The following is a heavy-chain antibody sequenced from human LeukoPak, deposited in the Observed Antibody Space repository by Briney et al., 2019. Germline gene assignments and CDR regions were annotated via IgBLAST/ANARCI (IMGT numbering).Heavy chain of an antibody. Sequence: ASEALSFTGTGSGGSISSSNYYWGWIRQPPGKGLLRNGSLYYTGSTYYNLSLVSRATISSDTSKYQFFLSLSSVTAADTAVYYCARARYYYGSGTTDWFDPWGQGTLVTVSS. CDR3: ARARYYYGSGTTDWFDP. V-gene: IGHV4-39*07. J-gene: IGHJ5*02. CDR1: GGSISSSNYY. D-gene: IGHD3-10*01. CDR2: LYYTGST.